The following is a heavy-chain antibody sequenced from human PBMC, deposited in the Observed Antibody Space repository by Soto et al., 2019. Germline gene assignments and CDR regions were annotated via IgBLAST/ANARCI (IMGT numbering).Heavy chain of an antibody. Sequence: QVQLVQSGAEVKKPGASVKVSRKASGYTFTSYDINWVRQATGQGLEWMGWMNPNSGNTGYAQKFQGRVTMTRNTSISTAYMELSSLRSEDTAVYYCARGLYSSSSWAYYYYGMDVWGQGTTVTVSS. D-gene: IGHD6-13*01. CDR1: GYTFTSYD. V-gene: IGHV1-8*01. J-gene: IGHJ6*02. CDR3: ARGLYSSSSWAYYYYGMDV. CDR2: MNPNSGNT.